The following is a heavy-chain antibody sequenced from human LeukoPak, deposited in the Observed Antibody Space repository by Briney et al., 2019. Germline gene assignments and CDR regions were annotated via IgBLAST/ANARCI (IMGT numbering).Heavy chain of an antibody. J-gene: IGHJ4*02. Sequence: GGSLRLSCAASGFTFSSYAMSWVRQAPGKGLEWVSSISSSSSYIYYADSVKGRFTISRDNAKNSLYLQMNSLRAEDTAVYYCARDYYDSSGYYYWGQGTLVTVSS. CDR3: ARDYYDSSGYYY. V-gene: IGHV3-21*01. D-gene: IGHD3-22*01. CDR2: ISSSSSYI. CDR1: GFTFSSYA.